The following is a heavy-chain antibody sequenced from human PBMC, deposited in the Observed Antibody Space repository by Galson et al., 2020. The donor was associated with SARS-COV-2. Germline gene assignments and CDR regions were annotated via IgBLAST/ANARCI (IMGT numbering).Heavy chain of an antibody. J-gene: IGHJ5*02. CDR2: ISYDGSNK. V-gene: IGHV3-30-3*01. Sequence: GESLKISCAASGFTFSSYAMHWVRQAPGKGLECVALISYDGSNKYYADSVKGRFTISRDNSKNTLYLQMNSLRAEDTAVYYCARDGGGWFDPWGQGTLVTVSS. CDR1: GFTFSSYA. D-gene: IGHD3-16*01. CDR3: ARDGGGWFDP.